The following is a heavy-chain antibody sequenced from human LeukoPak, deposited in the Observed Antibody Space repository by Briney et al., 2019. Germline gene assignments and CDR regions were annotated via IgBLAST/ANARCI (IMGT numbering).Heavy chain of an antibody. V-gene: IGHV1-2*02. CDR1: GYTFTGYY. CDR3: ARDRDDFWSGYYHY. CDR2: INPNSGGT. D-gene: IGHD3-3*01. Sequence: ASVKVSCKASGYTFTGYYMHWVRQAPGQGFEWMGWINPNSGGTNYAQKFQGRVTMTRDTSISTAYMELSRLRSDDTAVYYCARDRDDFWSGYYHYWGQGTLVTVSS. J-gene: IGHJ4*02.